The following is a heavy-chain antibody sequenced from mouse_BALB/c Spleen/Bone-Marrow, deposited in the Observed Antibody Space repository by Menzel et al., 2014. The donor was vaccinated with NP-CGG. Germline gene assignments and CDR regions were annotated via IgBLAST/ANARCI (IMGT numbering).Heavy chain of an antibody. J-gene: IGHJ4*01. CDR2: IWSDGNT. V-gene: IGHV2-6*02. Sequence: VKLVESGPGLVAPSQSLSITCTVPGFSLTSYGVHWVRQPPGKGLEWLVVIWSDGNTTYNSALKSRLSISKDNSKSQVFLKMNSLQTDDTAMYYCARNPYGNYAMDYWGQGTSVTVSS. CDR3: ARNPYGNYAMDY. D-gene: IGHD2-10*02. CDR1: GFSLTSYG.